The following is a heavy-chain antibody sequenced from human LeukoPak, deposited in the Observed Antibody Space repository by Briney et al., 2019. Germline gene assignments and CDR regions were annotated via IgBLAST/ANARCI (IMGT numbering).Heavy chain of an antibody. CDR1: GFTFSTYA. D-gene: IGHD1-1*01. CDR3: AKLGTTGTTGSHTDY. CDR2: ISGSGGST. Sequence: GGSLRLSCAASGFTFSTYAMSWVRQAPGKGLEWVSVISGSGGSTYYADSVEGRFTISRDNSKNTLYLQMNSLRAEDTAVYYCAKLGTTGTTGSHTDYWGQGALVTVSS. J-gene: IGHJ4*02. V-gene: IGHV3-23*01.